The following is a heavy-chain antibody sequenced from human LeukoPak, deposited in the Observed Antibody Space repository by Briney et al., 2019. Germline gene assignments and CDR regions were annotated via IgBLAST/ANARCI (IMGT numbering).Heavy chain of an antibody. D-gene: IGHD3-22*01. CDR1: GGSFSGYY. CDR2: INHSGST. Sequence: TSETLSLTCAVYGGSFSGYYWSWIRQPPGKGLEWIGEINHSGSTNYNPSLKSRVTISVDTSKNQFSLKLSSVTAADTAVYYCARGRYDSSGYYRNWFDPWGQGTLVTVSS. CDR3: ARGRYDSSGYYRNWFDP. V-gene: IGHV4-34*01. J-gene: IGHJ5*02.